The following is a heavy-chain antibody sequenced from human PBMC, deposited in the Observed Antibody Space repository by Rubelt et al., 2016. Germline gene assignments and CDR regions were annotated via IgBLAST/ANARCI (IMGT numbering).Heavy chain of an antibody. V-gene: IGHV2-5*02. CDR1: GFSLTTTEVG. D-gene: IGHD1-14*01. J-gene: IGHJ2*01. Sequence: QITLKESGPTLVKPTQTLTLTCTFSGFSLTTTEVGVGWIRQPPGKALDWLAFIYWDDVERYNPSLRGRLTITKDTSRNQVVLTMTNMEPVDKATYFCAHRGVEGPVTGWYFDLWGRGTLVTVSS. CDR3: AHRGVEGPVTGWYFDL. CDR2: IYWDDVE.